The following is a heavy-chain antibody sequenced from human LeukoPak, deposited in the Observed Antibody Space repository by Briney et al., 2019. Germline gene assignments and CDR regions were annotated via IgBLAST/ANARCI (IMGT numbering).Heavy chain of an antibody. D-gene: IGHD4-17*01. J-gene: IGHJ4*02. Sequence: PSETPSLTCTVSGGSISSGGYYWSWIRQHPGKGLEWIGYIYYSGSTYYNPSLKSRVTISVDTSKNQFSLKLSSVTAADTAVYYCVTREDGDGIDYWGQGTLVTVSS. CDR2: IYYSGST. CDR3: VTREDGDGIDY. CDR1: GGSISSGGYY. V-gene: IGHV4-31*03.